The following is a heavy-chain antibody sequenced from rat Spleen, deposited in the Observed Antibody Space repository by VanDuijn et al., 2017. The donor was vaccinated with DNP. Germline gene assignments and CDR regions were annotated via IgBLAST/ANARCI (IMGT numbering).Heavy chain of an antibody. V-gene: IGHV3-1*01. CDR3: VRWVRALDY. D-gene: IGHD4-1*01. CDR2: IGYSGST. J-gene: IGHJ2*01. Sequence: EVQLQESGPGLVKPSQSLSLTCSVTGYSITGDYWGWIQKFPRNKMEWIGHIGYSGSTTYNPPLKSRISITRATSKNQFFLQLNSVTTEDTATYYCVRWVRALDYWGQGVMVTVSS. CDR1: GYSITGDY.